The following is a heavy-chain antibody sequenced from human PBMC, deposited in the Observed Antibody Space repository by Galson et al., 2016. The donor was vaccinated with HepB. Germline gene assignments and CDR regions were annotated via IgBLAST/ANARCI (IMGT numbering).Heavy chain of an antibody. D-gene: IGHD6-19*01. J-gene: IGHJ4*02. Sequence: SETLSLTCSVSGYSISTGYYWSWIRQPPGRGLEWIGEINHSGITNSNPSLKSRVTVSVDTSKNQFSLKLTSLTAADTAIYYCARVGRSSGWYYFDYWGQGTLVTVSS. CDR2: INHSGIT. CDR1: GYSISTGYY. CDR3: ARVGRSSGWYYFDY. V-gene: IGHV4-34*01.